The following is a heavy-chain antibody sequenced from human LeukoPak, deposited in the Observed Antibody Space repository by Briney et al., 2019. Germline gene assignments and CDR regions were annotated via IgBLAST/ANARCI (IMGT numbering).Heavy chain of an antibody. D-gene: IGHD3-22*01. V-gene: IGHV5-51*01. J-gene: IGHJ4*02. CDR2: IFPGDSDT. CDR1: GYSFTSYW. Sequence: LGESLRISCKGSGYSFTSYWIGWVRQQPGEGLEWMGIIFPGDSDTRYSPSFQGQVTISADKSISTAYLQWSSLKASDTAMYYCARRLNSDSRAYYCLDYWGQGTLVTVSS. CDR3: ARRLNSDSRAYYCLDY.